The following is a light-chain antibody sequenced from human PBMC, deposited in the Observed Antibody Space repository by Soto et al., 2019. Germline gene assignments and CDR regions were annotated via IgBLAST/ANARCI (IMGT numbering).Light chain of an antibody. CDR2: EVN. J-gene: IGLJ1*01. Sequence: QSALTQPASVSGSPGQSFTISCTGPRSDIGDSNFISWYQHSPGKAPRLLIYEVNNRPSGVSKRFSGSKAGNTASLTISGLLDHDEADYFCASFRSGTIHVFGSGTKVTVL. CDR3: ASFRSGTIHV. V-gene: IGLV2-14*01. CDR1: RSDIGDSNF.